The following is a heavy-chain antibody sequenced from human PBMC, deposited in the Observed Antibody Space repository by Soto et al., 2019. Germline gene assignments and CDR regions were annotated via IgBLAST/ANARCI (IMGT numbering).Heavy chain of an antibody. CDR1: GFTFSSYG. Sequence: VQLVESGGGVVQPGRSLRLSCAASGFTFSSYGMHWVRQAPGKGLEWVAVIWYDGSNKYYADSVKGRFTISRDNSKNTLYLQMNSLRAEDTAVYYCARDLGLAVAGILDYWGQGTLVTVSS. D-gene: IGHD6-19*01. J-gene: IGHJ4*02. CDR3: ARDLGLAVAGILDY. CDR2: IWYDGSNK. V-gene: IGHV3-33*01.